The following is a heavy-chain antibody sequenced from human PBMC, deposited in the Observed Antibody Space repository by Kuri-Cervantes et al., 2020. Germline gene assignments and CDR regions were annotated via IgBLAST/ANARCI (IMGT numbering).Heavy chain of an antibody. Sequence: SVKVSCKASGGTFSSYAISWVRQAPGQGLEWMGGIIPIFGTANYAQKFQGRVTITADESTSTAYMELRSLRSEDTAVYYCARDGHTFPAAFDIWGQGTMVTVSS. CDR2: IIPIFGTA. CDR1: GGTFSSYA. CDR3: ARDGHTFPAAFDI. D-gene: IGHD2-2*02. V-gene: IGHV1-69*13. J-gene: IGHJ3*02.